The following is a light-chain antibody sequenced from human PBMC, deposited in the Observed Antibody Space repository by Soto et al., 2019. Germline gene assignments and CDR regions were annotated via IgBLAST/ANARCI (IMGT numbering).Light chain of an antibody. CDR2: EDS. CDR1: SSDVGSYNL. CDR3: CSYADSSTYV. J-gene: IGLJ1*01. V-gene: IGLV2-23*01. Sequence: QSVLTQPTSLSGSPGLSITLSCTGTSSDVGSYNLVSWYQQHPGKAPKLIIYEDSKRPSGVSNRFSGSKSGNTASRTISGLQTEDEADYYCCSYADSSTYVFGTGTRSPS.